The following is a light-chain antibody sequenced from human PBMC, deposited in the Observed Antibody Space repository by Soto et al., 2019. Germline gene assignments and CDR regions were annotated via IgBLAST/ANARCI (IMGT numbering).Light chain of an antibody. J-gene: IGKJ2*01. CDR1: QSVSSN. CDR2: GAS. CDR3: QQPYT. Sequence: EIVMTQSPATLSVSPGERATLSCRANQSVSSNLAWYQQKPGQAPRLLIYGASTRATGIPARFSGSGSGTEFTLTISSLQSEDFAVYHCQQPYTFGQGTKLEIK. V-gene: IGKV3-15*01.